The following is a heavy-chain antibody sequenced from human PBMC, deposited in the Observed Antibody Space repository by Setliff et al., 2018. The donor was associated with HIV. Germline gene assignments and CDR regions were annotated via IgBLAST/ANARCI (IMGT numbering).Heavy chain of an antibody. CDR1: GASISNSNSY. Sequence: PSETLSLTCTVYGASISNSNSYWGWIRQPPGKRLEWLGSINSSGTNSYNPSRSIRLTISVDTSKNQVSLWLSSVTAADTCVSYCARHRDPPGSRCIFYYYYIDLWGGGTTVTVSS. V-gene: IGHV4-39*01. D-gene: IGHD2-8*01. CDR3: ARHRDPPGSRCIFYYYYIDL. J-gene: IGHJ6*03. CDR2: INSSGTN.